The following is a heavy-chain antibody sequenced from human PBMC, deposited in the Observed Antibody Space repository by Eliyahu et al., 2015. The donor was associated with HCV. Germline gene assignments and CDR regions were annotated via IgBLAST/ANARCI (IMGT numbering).Heavy chain of an antibody. D-gene: IGHD1-26*01. Sequence: QITLKESGPTLVKPTQTLTLTCTFSGFSLSTSGVGVGWIRQPPGKALEWLALIYWDDDKRYSPSLKSRLTITKDTSKNQVVLTMTNMDPVDTATYYCAHSGGSYNYYYYGMDVWGQGTTVTVSS. CDR1: GFSLSTSGVG. CDR3: AHSGGSYNYYYYGMDV. J-gene: IGHJ6*02. V-gene: IGHV2-5*02. CDR2: IYWDDDK.